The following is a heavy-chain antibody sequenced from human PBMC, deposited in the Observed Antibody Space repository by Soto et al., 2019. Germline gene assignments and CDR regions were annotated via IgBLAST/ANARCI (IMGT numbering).Heavy chain of an antibody. CDR1: GFTFSGSA. J-gene: IGHJ5*02. D-gene: IGHD2-21*01. V-gene: IGHV3-73*02. Sequence: EVQLVESGGGLVQPGGSLKLSCAASGFTFSGSAMHWVRQASGKGLEWVGRIRSKANSYATAYAASVKGRFTISRDDSKNTAYLQMNSLKTEDTAVYYCARCAVLSTTSGGWCNWFDPWGQGTLVTVSS. CDR3: ARCAVLSTTSGGWCNWFDP. CDR2: IRSKANSYAT.